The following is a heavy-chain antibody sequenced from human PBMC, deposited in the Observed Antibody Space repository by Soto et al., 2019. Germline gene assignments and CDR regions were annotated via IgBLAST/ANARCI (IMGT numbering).Heavy chain of an antibody. CDR2: IYSGGST. V-gene: IGHV3-66*01. CDR1: GFTVSSNY. CDR3: ARCDGSGSDCSFFGY. D-gene: IGHD2-21*01. Sequence: EVQLVESGGGLVQPGGSLTLSCAASGFTVSSNYMSWVRQAPGKGLEWVSAIYSGGSTYYADSVKGRFTISRDNSKNTLCLQITSLSAEETAVCWCARCDGSGSDCSFFGYWGLGTLVTVSS. J-gene: IGHJ4*02.